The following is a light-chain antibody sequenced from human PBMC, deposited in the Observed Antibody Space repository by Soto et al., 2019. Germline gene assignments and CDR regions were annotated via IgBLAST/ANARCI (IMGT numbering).Light chain of an antibody. CDR2: GAS. CDR1: QTISIF. Sequence: DIQITQSPSSLSASVGDRVTITCRASQTISIFLNWYQQKPGKAPKLLIYGASTLQGGVPSRFSGSGSGTDFTLTISRLQPEDFTTYYCQRRYGSPPWTFGQGTKV. V-gene: IGKV1-39*01. J-gene: IGKJ1*01. CDR3: QRRYGSPPWT.